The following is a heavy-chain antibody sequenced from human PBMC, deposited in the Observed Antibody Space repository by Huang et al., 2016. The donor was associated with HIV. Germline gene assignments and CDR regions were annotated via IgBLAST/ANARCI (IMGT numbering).Heavy chain of an antibody. D-gene: IGHD3-3*01. Sequence: QMQLQQRGAGLLKPSETLSLTCGVSGGSFTGNYLTWIRQAPGKGLEWMGEVNDSEATNYNPSLNGRVTISLDKSNRELSLNLRSVTAADTAVYYCARQWTILEWLLGLDVWGQGTTVIVSS. CDR2: VNDSEAT. CDR3: ARQWTILEWLLGLDV. CDR1: GGSFTGNY. J-gene: IGHJ6*02. V-gene: IGHV4-34*02.